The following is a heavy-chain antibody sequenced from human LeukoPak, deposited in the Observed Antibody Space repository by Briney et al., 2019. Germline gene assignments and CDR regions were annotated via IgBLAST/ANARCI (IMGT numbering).Heavy chain of an antibody. Sequence: ASAKVSCKASGYTFTGYYMHWVRQAPGQGLEWMGWINPNSGGTNYAQKFQGRVTMTRDTSISTAYMELSRLRSDDTAVYYCARGDSSGWRTPNDDYWGQGTLVTVSS. CDR2: INPNSGGT. J-gene: IGHJ4*02. CDR1: GYTFTGYY. CDR3: ARGDSSGWRTPNDDY. D-gene: IGHD6-19*01. V-gene: IGHV1-2*02.